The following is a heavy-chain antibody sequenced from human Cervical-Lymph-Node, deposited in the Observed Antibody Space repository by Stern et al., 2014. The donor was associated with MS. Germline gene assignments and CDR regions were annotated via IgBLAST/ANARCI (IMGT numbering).Heavy chain of an antibody. CDR2: ISWNSVSI. CDR1: GFTFDDYA. V-gene: IGHV3-9*01. D-gene: IGHD5-24*01. Sequence: QLVESGGGLEQPGRSLRLSCAASGFTFDDYAMHWVRQAPGNGLEWVSGISWNSVSIVYADSVKGRFTISRDNAKNSLYLQMNSLRAEDTALYYCAKGSRDAYMGYDYWGQGTLVTVSS. J-gene: IGHJ4*02. CDR3: AKGSRDAYMGYDY.